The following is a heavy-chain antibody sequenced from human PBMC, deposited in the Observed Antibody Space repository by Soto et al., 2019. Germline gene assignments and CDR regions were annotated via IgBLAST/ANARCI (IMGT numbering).Heavy chain of an antibody. CDR3: ARDRGTAMVPFDY. CDR2: INSDGSST. Sequence: PAWSLRLSCAACGVTFSSYWMHWVRQFPGKGLLWVSCINSDGSSTSFADSVKGRFPISRDNAKHTLSLQMLSLRAEDTSVYYCARDRGTAMVPFDYCGQGTLVTAS. CDR1: GVTFSSYW. V-gene: IGHV3-74*01. J-gene: IGHJ4*02. D-gene: IGHD5-18*01.